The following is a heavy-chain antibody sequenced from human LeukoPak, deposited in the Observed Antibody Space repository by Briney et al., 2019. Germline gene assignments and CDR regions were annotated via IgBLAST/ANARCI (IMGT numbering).Heavy chain of an antibody. CDR1: GFTFSSYS. J-gene: IGHJ4*02. V-gene: IGHV3-48*04. D-gene: IGHD6-19*01. Sequence: PGGSLRLSCAASGFTFSSYSMNWVRQAPGKGLEWVSYISSSSSTIYYADSVKGRFTISRDNAKNSLYLQMNSLRAEDTAVYYCARDRTKAVADLVDYWGQGTLVTVSS. CDR3: ARDRTKAVADLVDY. CDR2: ISSSSSTI.